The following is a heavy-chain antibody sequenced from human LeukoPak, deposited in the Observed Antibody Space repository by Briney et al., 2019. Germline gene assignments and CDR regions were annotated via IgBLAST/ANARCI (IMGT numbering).Heavy chain of an antibody. Sequence: SETLSLTCTVSGGSISSGGYYWSWIRQHPGKGLEWIGYIYYSGSTYYNPSLKSRVTISVDTSKNQFSLKLSSVTAADTAVYYCAKDTAMDGFDYWGQGTLVTVSS. J-gene: IGHJ4*02. CDR2: IYYSGST. V-gene: IGHV4-31*03. D-gene: IGHD5-18*01. CDR3: AKDTAMDGFDY. CDR1: GGSISSGGYY.